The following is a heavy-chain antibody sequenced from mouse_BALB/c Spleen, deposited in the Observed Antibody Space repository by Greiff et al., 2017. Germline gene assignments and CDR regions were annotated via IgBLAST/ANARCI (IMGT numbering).Heavy chain of an antibody. Sequence: EVKVVESGGGLVQPGGSLRLSCATSGFTFTDYYMSWVRQPPGKALEWLGFIRNKANGYTTEYSASVKGRFTISRDNSQSILYLQMNTLRAEDSATYYCARGSYYGNYYAMDYWGQGTSVTVSS. CDR3: ARGSYYGNYYAMDY. CDR2: IRNKANGYTT. D-gene: IGHD2-10*01. CDR1: GFTFTDYY. J-gene: IGHJ4*01. V-gene: IGHV7-3*02.